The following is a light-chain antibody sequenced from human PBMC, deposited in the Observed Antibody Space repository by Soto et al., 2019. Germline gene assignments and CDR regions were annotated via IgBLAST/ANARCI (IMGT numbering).Light chain of an antibody. Sequence: SYELTQPPSVSVAPGTTARITCGGNNIGSKRVHWYQQKPGQAPVLVIYYDSDRPSGIPERFSGSNSGNTATLTISRVEAGDEADYYCQVWDSSSDPRGVFGTGTKLTVL. CDR3: QVWDSSSDPRGV. V-gene: IGLV3-21*04. J-gene: IGLJ1*01. CDR2: YDS. CDR1: NIGSKR.